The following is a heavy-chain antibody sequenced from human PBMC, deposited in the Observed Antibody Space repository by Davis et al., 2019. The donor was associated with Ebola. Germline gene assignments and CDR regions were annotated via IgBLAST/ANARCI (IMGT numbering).Heavy chain of an antibody. CDR3: ASNYPYYYYGMDV. Sequence: GGSLRLSCAASGFTFSSYAMHWVRQAPGKGLEYVSAISSNGGSTYYANSVKGRFTISRDNSKNTLYLQMNSLRAEDTAVYYCASNYPYYYYGMDVWGQGTTVTVSS. CDR2: ISSNGGST. J-gene: IGHJ6*02. D-gene: IGHD4-11*01. V-gene: IGHV3-64*01. CDR1: GFTFSSYA.